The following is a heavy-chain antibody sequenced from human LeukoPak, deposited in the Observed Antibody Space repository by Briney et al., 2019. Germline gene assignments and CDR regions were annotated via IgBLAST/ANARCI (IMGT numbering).Heavy chain of an antibody. CDR3: ARSHLIIAAAGRSPLAY. J-gene: IGHJ4*02. Sequence: GGSLRLSCAASGFSLADYYMSWIRQTPGEGLEWVSYSSGDGRTTDYTDSVKGRFTISRDNAKNSLYLQMNSLRAEDTAVYYCARSHLIIAAAGRSPLAYWGQGNLVTVSS. V-gene: IGHV3-11*01. CDR1: GFSLADYY. D-gene: IGHD6-13*01. CDR2: SSGDGRTT.